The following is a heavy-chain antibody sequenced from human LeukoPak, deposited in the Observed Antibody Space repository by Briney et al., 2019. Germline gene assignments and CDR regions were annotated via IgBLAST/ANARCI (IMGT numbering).Heavy chain of an antibody. CDR3: ARDTFGVVIHRFDP. V-gene: IGHV1-2*02. D-gene: IGHD3-3*01. CDR2: INPNSGGT. Sequence: ASVKVSCKVSGYTFTGYYMHWVRQAPGQGLEWMGWINPNSGGTNYAQKFQGRVTMTRDTSISTAYMELSRLRSDDTAVYYCARDTFGVVIHRFDPWGQGTLVTVSS. CDR1: GYTFTGYY. J-gene: IGHJ5*02.